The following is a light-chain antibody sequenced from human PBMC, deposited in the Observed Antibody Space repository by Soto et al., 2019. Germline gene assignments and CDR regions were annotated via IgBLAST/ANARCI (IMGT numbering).Light chain of an antibody. CDR2: DAS. J-gene: IGKJ1*01. V-gene: IGKV1-5*01. CDR3: QQYNSYIS. CDR1: QSISSW. Sequence: DIQMTPPPSTLSASVGDRVTITCRASQSISSWWAWYQQKTGEAPKLQIYDASSLESGVPSRFSGSGYGTEFTLTISSLQPDDFATYYCQQYNSYISFGQGTKVEIK.